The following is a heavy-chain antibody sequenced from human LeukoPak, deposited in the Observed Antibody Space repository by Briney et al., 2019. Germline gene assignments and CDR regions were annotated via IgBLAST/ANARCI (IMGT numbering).Heavy chain of an antibody. Sequence: PGGSLRLSCAASGFTFPNTWMSWVRQAPGKGLEWVGRIKSKTDGGTADYAAPGKGRFTISRDDSKNTMYLQMNSLKTEDTAVYYCITWRWFDPWGQGTLVTVSS. V-gene: IGHV3-15*01. CDR1: GFTFPNTW. CDR3: ITWRWFDP. J-gene: IGHJ5*02. CDR2: IKSKTDGGTA.